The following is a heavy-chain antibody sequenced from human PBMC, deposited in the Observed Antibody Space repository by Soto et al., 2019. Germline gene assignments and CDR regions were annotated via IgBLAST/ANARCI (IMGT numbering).Heavy chain of an antibody. Sequence: GGSLRLSCAASGFTFSSYDMHWVRQATGKGLEWVSAIGTAGDPYYPGSVKGRFTISRENAKNSLYLQMNSLRAGDTAVYSCARSSPRRGGLGAFDIWGQGTMVTVSS. D-gene: IGHD3-16*01. CDR1: GFTFSSYD. CDR2: IGTAGDP. CDR3: ARSSPRRGGLGAFDI. V-gene: IGHV3-13*05. J-gene: IGHJ3*02.